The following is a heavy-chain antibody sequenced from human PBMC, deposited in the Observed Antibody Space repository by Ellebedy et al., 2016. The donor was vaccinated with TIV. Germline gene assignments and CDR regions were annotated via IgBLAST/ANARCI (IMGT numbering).Heavy chain of an antibody. J-gene: IGHJ5*02. Sequence: SETLSLXCTVSGGSISSYYWSWIRQPPGKGLEWIGSIYHSGSTYYNPSLKSRVTISVDTSKNQFSLKLSSVTAADTAVYYCASEEGVAGTSGWFDPWGQGTLVTVSS. CDR3: ASEEGVAGTSGWFDP. CDR2: IYHSGST. D-gene: IGHD6-19*01. CDR1: GGSISSYY. V-gene: IGHV4-38-2*02.